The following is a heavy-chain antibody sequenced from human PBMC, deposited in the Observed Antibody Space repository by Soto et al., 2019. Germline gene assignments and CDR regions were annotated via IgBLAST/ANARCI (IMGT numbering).Heavy chain of an antibody. V-gene: IGHV3-15*01. CDR2: IKSKTDGGTT. CDR3: TTDGLGDHYYFDY. Sequence: GGSLRLSCAASGFTFSNAWMSWVRQAPGKGLEWVGRIKSKTDGGTTDYAAPVKGRFTISRDDSKNTLYLQMNSLKTEDTAVYYCTTDGLGDHYYFDYWGQGTLVTVSS. J-gene: IGHJ4*02. D-gene: IGHD2-21*02. CDR1: GFTFSNAW.